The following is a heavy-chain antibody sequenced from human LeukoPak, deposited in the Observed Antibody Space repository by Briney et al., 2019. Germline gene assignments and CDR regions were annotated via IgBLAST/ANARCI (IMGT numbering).Heavy chain of an antibody. CDR2: MNPNSGNT. D-gene: IGHD5-12*01. J-gene: IGHJ4*02. CDR3: ARSVGGYANLDY. V-gene: IGHV1-8*01. Sequence: ASVKVSCKASGYTFTSYDINWVRQATGQGLKWMGWMNPNSGNTGYAQKFQGRVTMTRNTSISTAYMELSSLRSEDTAVYYCARSVGGYANLDYWGQGTLVTVSS. CDR1: GYTFTSYD.